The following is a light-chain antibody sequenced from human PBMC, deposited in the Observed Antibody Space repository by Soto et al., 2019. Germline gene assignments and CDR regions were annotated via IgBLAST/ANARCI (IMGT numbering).Light chain of an antibody. CDR3: EQLIVRPSS. Sequence: DSRPIQIPYGLSQSILQSQTITCRASQVISTSLAWYQVKPGKAPKLLIYAAFTLESGVPSRFSATVSGTEFSLTIISLQPEDVEGYYCEQLIVRPSSFGQGTRLEIK. CDR1: QVISTS. V-gene: IGKV1-9*01. J-gene: IGKJ5*01. CDR2: AAF.